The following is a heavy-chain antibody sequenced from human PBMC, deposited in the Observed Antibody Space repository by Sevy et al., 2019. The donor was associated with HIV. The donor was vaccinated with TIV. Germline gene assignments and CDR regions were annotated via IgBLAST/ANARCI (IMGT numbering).Heavy chain of an antibody. CDR1: GFTFNYHF. CDR2: ISSASCYI. V-gene: IGHV3-21*01. J-gene: IGHJ4*02. D-gene: IGHD3-10*01. CDR3: ARGDYYGSLYYFDY. Sequence: GGSLRLSCVASGFTFNYHFMNWVRQVPGKGLEWVSYISSASCYINYSDSVKGRFTISRDNAKKLVFLEMNNLRPEDTAVYFCARGDYYGSLYYFDYWGQGTLVTVSS.